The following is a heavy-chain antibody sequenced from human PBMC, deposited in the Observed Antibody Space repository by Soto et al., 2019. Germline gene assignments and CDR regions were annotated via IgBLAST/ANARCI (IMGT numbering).Heavy chain of an antibody. CDR3: ANLKIRFSVAGTLYGLGV. Sequence: EGQLVESGGNLVRPGGSLRLSCEASGFVFSTYSMNWVRQAPGKGLEWISYISSTSGTIYYADSVKGRFTIFRDNAKNSLFLQMNGLRDDDTAVYYCANLKIRFSVAGTLYGLGVWGQGTTVTVSS. CDR2: ISSTSGTI. J-gene: IGHJ6*02. D-gene: IGHD6-19*01. V-gene: IGHV3-48*02. CDR1: GFVFSTYS.